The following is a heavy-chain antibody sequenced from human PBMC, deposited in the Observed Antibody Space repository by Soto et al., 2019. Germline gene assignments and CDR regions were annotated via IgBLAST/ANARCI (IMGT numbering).Heavy chain of an antibody. Sequence: ASVKVSCKASGYTFTGYYMHWVRQAPGQGLEWMGWINPNSGGTNYAQKFQGRVTMTRDTSISTAYMELSRLRSDDTAVYYCARDLRVFGVVITEKYWGQGTLVTVSS. D-gene: IGHD3-3*01. J-gene: IGHJ4*02. CDR1: GYTFTGYY. CDR3: ARDLRVFGVVITEKY. CDR2: INPNSGGT. V-gene: IGHV1-2*02.